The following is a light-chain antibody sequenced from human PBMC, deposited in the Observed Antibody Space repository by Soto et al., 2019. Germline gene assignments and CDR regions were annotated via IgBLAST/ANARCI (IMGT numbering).Light chain of an antibody. CDR3: AAWDGSLSGVV. Sequence: QLVLTQPPSASGTPGQRVTISCSGSSSNIESNYVYWYQQLPGTAPKLLIYRNNHRPSGVPDRFSGSKSGTSASLAISGLRSEDEADYYCAAWDGSLSGVVFGGGTKLTVL. V-gene: IGLV1-47*01. J-gene: IGLJ2*01. CDR2: RNN. CDR1: SSNIESNY.